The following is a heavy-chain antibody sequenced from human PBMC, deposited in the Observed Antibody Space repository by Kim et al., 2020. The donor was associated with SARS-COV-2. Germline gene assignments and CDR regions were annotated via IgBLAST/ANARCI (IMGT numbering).Heavy chain of an antibody. V-gene: IGHV4-59*01. J-gene: IGHJ6*03. CDR3: ARSEQSAAGMGYYYYYYM. CDR2: IYYSGST. D-gene: IGHD6-13*01. Sequence: SETLSLTCTVSGGSISSYYWSWNRQPPGKGLEWIGYIYYSGSTNYNPSLKSRVTISVDTSKNQFSLKLSSVTAADTAVYYCARSEQSAAGMGYYYYYYM. CDR1: GGSISSYY.